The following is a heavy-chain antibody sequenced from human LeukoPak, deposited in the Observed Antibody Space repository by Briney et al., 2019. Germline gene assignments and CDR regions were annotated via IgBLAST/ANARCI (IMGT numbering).Heavy chain of an antibody. D-gene: IGHD3-3*01. V-gene: IGHV4-34*01. CDR2: INHSGST. Sequence: SETLSLTCAVYGGSFSGYYWSWIRQPPGKGLEWIGEINHSGSTNYNPSLKSRVTISVDTSKNQFSLKLSSVTAADTAVYYCARNSYDFWSGYPPQGNWFDPWGQGTLVTVSS. CDR3: ARNSYDFWSGYPPQGNWFDP. J-gene: IGHJ5*02. CDR1: GGSFSGYY.